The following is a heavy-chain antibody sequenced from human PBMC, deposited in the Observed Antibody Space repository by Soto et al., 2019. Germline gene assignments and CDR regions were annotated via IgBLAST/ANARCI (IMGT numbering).Heavy chain of an antibody. CDR3: ARDGGRHAGGIDY. CDR2: IIPIFGTA. V-gene: IGHV1-69*01. CDR1: GGTFSSSS. D-gene: IGHD1-26*01. Sequence: QVQLVQSGAEVKKPGSSVKVSCKASGGTFSSSSINWVRQAPGQGLEWMGEIIPIFGTANYAQKFQGRVKITADESTSTAYMGLSSLRSEDTAVYYGARDGGRHAGGIDYWGQGTLVTVSS. J-gene: IGHJ4*02.